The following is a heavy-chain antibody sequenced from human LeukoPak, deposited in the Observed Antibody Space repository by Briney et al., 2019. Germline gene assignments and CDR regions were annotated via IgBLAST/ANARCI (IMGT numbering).Heavy chain of an antibody. Sequence: SETLSLTCTVSGGSISSGGYYWSWIRQPPGKGLEWIGYIYYSGSTNYNPSLKSRVTISVDTSKNQFSLKLSSVTAADTAVYYCARHAGAPLSLAYCGGDCPSGGWAFDIWGQGTMVTVSS. CDR1: GGSISSGGYY. J-gene: IGHJ3*02. V-gene: IGHV4-61*08. CDR3: ARHAGAPLSLAYCGGDCPSGGWAFDI. CDR2: IYYSGST. D-gene: IGHD2-21*02.